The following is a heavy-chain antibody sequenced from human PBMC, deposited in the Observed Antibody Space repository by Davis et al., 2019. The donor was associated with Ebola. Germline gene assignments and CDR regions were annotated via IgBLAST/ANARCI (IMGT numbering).Heavy chain of an antibody. J-gene: IGHJ4*02. CDR1: GFTFSSNW. V-gene: IGHV3-74*01. D-gene: IGHD3-22*01. Sequence: PGGSLRLSCAASGFTFSSNWMHWVRQAPGKGLVWVSRINNDGSFTSYADSVRGRFTISRDNAKNTLYLQMNSLRAEDTAVYFCARSSYYPDYWGQGTLVTVSS. CDR3: ARSSYYPDY. CDR2: INNDGSFT.